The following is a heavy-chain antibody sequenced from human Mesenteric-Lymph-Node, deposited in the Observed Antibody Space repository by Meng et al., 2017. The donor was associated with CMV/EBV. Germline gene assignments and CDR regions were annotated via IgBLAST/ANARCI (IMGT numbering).Heavy chain of an antibody. CDR2: INPKGGAT. CDR3: ASEGFYGSGRQAPIEF. CDR1: GYTFTGYY. V-gene: IGHV1-2*02. Sequence: ASVKVSCKASGYTFTGYYIHWVRQAPGLGLEWMGWINPKGGATNYAQNFQGRVTLTRDTSISTAYMELSRLTSDDTAVYYCASEGFYGSGRQAPIEFWGQGTLVTVSS. J-gene: IGHJ4*02. D-gene: IGHD3-10*01.